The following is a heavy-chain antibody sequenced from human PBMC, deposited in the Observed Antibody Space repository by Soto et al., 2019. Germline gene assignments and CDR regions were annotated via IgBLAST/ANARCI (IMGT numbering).Heavy chain of an antibody. D-gene: IGHD3-10*01. CDR3: ARDLDEYGSGSYRRYFDY. CDR2: IYYSGST. V-gene: IGHV4-39*07. Sequence: PSETLSLTCTVSGGSISSSSYYWGWIRQPPGKGLEWIGSIYYSGSTYYNPSLKSRVTISVDTSKNQFSLKLSSVTAADTAVYYCARDLDEYGSGSYRRYFDYWGQGTLVTVSS. J-gene: IGHJ4*02. CDR1: GGSISSSSYY.